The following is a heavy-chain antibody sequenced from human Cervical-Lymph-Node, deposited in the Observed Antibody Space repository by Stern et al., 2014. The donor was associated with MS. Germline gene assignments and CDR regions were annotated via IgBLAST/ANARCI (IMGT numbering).Heavy chain of an antibody. CDR3: ARDFSISSPFDY. CDR1: GFTFIHYA. CDR2: ISYDGSEKCSK. J-gene: IGHJ4*02. D-gene: IGHD6-6*01. Sequence: VQLLESGGGLVQPGRSLRLPCAASGFTFIHYAMHWVPQAPGKGLEWVAYISYDGSEKCSKYYADSVTGRFTISRDSSKNTVYLQMNSLRADGTAVYYCARDFSISSPFDYWGQGTLVTVSS. V-gene: IGHV3-30*04.